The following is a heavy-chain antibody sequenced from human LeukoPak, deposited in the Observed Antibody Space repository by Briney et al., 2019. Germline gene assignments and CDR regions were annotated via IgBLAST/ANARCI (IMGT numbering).Heavy chain of an antibody. J-gene: IGHJ4*02. CDR3: ARDRGYTQDY. D-gene: IGHD5-12*01. Sequence: GGSLRLSCAASGFTVSSNYMSWVRQAPGKGLEWVSVFYSGGATYYADSVKGRFTISRDNAQNTLYLQMNSLRAEDTAVYYCARDRGYTQDYWGQGTLVTVPS. CDR1: GFTVSSNY. CDR2: FYSGGAT. V-gene: IGHV3-53*01.